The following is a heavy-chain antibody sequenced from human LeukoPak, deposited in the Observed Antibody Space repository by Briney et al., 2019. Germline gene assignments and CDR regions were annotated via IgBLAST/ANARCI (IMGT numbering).Heavy chain of an antibody. CDR2: INPHSGGT. Sequence: VASVKVSCKASGYTFTDYFIHWVRQAPGQGLEWMAWINPHSGGTNYAQKFQGRVTMTRDTSISTAFMELSRLTSDDTAVYYCARMHTGSYPQRSQHWGQGTLVTVSS. CDR1: GYTFTDYF. CDR3: ARMHTGSYPQRSQH. V-gene: IGHV1-2*02. D-gene: IGHD1-26*01. J-gene: IGHJ1*01.